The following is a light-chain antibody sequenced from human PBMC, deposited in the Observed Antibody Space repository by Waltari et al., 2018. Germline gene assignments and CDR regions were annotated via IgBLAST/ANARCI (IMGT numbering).Light chain of an antibody. J-gene: IGLJ2*01. Sequence: QSVLTQPPSASGTPGQRVTISCSGRSSSIGTNTVNWYQQLAGTAPKLLIYSDIQRPSGVPDRFSGSKSGTSASLAISGLQSEDEADYYCAVWDDNLIGWVFGGGTRLTVL. CDR1: SSSIGTNT. CDR2: SDI. V-gene: IGLV1-44*01. CDR3: AVWDDNLIGWV.